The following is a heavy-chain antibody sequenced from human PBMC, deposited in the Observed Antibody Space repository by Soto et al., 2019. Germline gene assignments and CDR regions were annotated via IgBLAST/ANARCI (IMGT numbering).Heavy chain of an antibody. V-gene: IGHV1-46*01. CDR2: INPSSGDT. Sequence: QVQLVQSGAEVKTPGASVNVSCKASGYSFTKYYLHWVRQAPGQGLEWMAIINPSSGDTTYAQKFQGRVTVTSYPSTSTVYMELRSLTSEDTAIYYCARVALSGGGWLDPWGQGTLVTVSS. CDR1: GYSFTKYY. J-gene: IGHJ5*02. CDR3: ARVALSGGGWLDP. D-gene: IGHD1-26*01.